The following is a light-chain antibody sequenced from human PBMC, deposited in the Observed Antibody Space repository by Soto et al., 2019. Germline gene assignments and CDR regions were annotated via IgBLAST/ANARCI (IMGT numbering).Light chain of an antibody. CDR2: EGS. CDR3: CSYAGSSTYV. Sequence: QSVLTQPASVFGSPGQSITISCTGTSSDVGTYNLVSWYQHHPGKAPKLMIYEGSKRPSGVSNRFSGSKSGNTASLTISGLQAEDEADYYCCSYAGSSTYVFGTGTKLTVL. CDR1: SSDVGTYNL. J-gene: IGLJ1*01. V-gene: IGLV2-23*01.